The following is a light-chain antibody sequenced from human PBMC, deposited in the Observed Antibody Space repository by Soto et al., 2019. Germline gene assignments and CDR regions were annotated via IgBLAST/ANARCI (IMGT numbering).Light chain of an antibody. CDR2: TNS. V-gene: IGLV1-40*01. Sequence: QSVLTQPPSVSGAPGQRVTISCTGSSSNIGAGYDVHWYQQIPGTAPKLLIYTNSIRPSGVSDRFSGSKSGTSASLAITGLQAEDESDYYCQSYDSSLSGLVFGTGTKLTVL. CDR1: SSNIGAGYD. CDR3: QSYDSSLSGLV. J-gene: IGLJ1*01.